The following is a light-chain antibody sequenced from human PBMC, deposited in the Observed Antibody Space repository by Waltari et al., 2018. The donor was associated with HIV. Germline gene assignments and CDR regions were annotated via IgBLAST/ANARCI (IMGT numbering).Light chain of an antibody. CDR2: HVT. V-gene: IGLV2-8*01. J-gene: IGLJ2*01. CDR3: TSYAGSTFTI. Sequence: QPALTQPPSASGSPGQSVTISCTRTRHEVGGYDYLSWLLQFPGRALTLIIYHVTKLPSGVPYRFVGSKSGSTASLTVSGLQAEDEADYYCTSYAGSTFTIFGGGTKLTVL. CDR1: RHEVGGYDY.